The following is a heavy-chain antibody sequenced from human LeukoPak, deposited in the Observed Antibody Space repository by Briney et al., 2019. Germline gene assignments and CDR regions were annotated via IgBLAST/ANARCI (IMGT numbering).Heavy chain of an antibody. J-gene: IGHJ4*02. Sequence: ASVKVSCKASGYTFTGYYMHWVRQAPGQGLEWMGWISAYNGNTNYAQKLQGRVTMTTDTSTSTAYMELRSLRSDDTAVYYCARGAAYYYDSSGYQHFDYWGQGTLVTVSS. D-gene: IGHD3-22*01. V-gene: IGHV1-18*04. CDR3: ARGAAYYYDSSGYQHFDY. CDR1: GYTFTGYY. CDR2: ISAYNGNT.